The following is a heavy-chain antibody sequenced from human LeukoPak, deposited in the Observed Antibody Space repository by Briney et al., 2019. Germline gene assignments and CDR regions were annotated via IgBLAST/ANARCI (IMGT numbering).Heavy chain of an antibody. CDR3: ARLLWNAFDI. D-gene: IGHD2-21*01. CDR2: IIPIFGTA. Sequence: ASVKVSCKASGGTFSSYAISWVRQAPGQGLEWMGGIIPIFGTANYAQKFQGRVTITTDESTSTAYMELSSLRSEDTAVYYCARLLWNAFDIWGQGTMVTVSS. J-gene: IGHJ3*02. V-gene: IGHV1-69*05. CDR1: GGTFSSYA.